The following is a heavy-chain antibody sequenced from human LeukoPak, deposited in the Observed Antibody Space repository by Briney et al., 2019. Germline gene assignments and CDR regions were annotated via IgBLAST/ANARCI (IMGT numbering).Heavy chain of an antibody. J-gene: IGHJ5*02. Sequence: SETLSLTCAVYGGSFSGYYWSWIRQPAGKGLEWIGRIYTSGSTNYNPSLKSRVTMSVDTSKNQFSLKLSSVTAADTAVYYCARDLQGYYDSSGYYHWFDPWGQGTLVTVSS. CDR3: ARDLQGYYDSSGYYHWFDP. CDR2: IYTSGST. D-gene: IGHD3-22*01. V-gene: IGHV4-4*07. CDR1: GGSFSGYY.